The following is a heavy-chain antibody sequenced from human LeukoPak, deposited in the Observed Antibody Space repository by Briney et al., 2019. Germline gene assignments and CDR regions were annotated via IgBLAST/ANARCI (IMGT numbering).Heavy chain of an antibody. CDR2: ISWNSGRI. D-gene: IGHD3-10*01. CDR1: GFTFDDYA. Sequence: GRSLRLPCAASGFTFDDYAMHWVRQVPGKGLEWVSSISWNSGRIGYADSVKGRFTISRDNAKNSLYLQMNSLRAEDTALYYCAREYGSGSMLDYWGQGTLVTVSS. CDR3: AREYGSGSMLDY. V-gene: IGHV3-9*01. J-gene: IGHJ4*02.